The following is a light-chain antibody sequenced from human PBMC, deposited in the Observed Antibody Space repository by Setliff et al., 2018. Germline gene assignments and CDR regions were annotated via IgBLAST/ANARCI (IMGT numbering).Light chain of an antibody. Sequence: QSALTPPASVSGSPGQSITISCTGSSSDVGGYNHVSWYQQPPGKAPKLMIYDVGKRPSGVSNRFSGSKSGNTASLTISGLQAEDEADYYCSSYTGSNSHVFGTGTKGTVL. CDR3: SSYTGSNSHV. V-gene: IGLV2-14*01. CDR2: DVG. J-gene: IGLJ1*01. CDR1: SSDVGGYNH.